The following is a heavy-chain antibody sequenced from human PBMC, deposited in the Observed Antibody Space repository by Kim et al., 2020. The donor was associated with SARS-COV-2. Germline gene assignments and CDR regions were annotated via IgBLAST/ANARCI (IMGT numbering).Heavy chain of an antibody. Sequence: SQTLSLTCALSGDRVSSNSSTWNWIRQSPSRGLEWLGRTYYRSKWYNDYAISVKSRITINSDTSKNQFSLQVNSVTPEDTAVYYCARGTTTYFDYWGHGTLVTVSS. CDR2: TYYRSKWYN. D-gene: IGHD1-7*01. CDR3: ARGTTTYFDY. J-gene: IGHJ4*01. CDR1: GDRVSSNSST. V-gene: IGHV6-1*01.